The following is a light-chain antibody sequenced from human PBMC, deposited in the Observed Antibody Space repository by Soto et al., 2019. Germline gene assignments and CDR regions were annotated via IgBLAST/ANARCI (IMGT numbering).Light chain of an antibody. J-gene: IGKJ5*01. V-gene: IGKV1-9*01. CDR2: SAS. CDR1: QDISNY. Sequence: DIQLTQSPSFLSASVGDRVTITCRASQDISNYLAWYQQKLGKAPNLLISSASTLQRGVPSRFSGSGSGTEFTLTISSLQPEDFATYYCQQLNKYPITFGQGTRLEIK. CDR3: QQLNKYPIT.